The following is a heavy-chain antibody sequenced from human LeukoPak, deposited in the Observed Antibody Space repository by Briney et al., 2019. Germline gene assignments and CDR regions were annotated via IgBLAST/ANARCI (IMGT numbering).Heavy chain of an antibody. D-gene: IGHD2-2*01. Sequence: GASVKVSCKASGYTFTSYAMHWVRQAPGQRLEWMGWINAGNGNTKYSQKFQGRVTITADESTSTAYMELSSLRSEDTAVYYCAREQAGYCSSTSCYGGWFDPWGQGTLVTVSS. CDR2: INAGNGNT. CDR1: GYTFTSYA. J-gene: IGHJ5*02. CDR3: AREQAGYCSSTSCYGGWFDP. V-gene: IGHV1-3*01.